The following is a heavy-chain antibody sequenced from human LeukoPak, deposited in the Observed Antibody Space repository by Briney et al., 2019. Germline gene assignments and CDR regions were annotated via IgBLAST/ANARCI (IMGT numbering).Heavy chain of an antibody. Sequence: PGGSLRLSCAASGFTFSSFAMAWVRQTPRKGLEWVSGLSRDGDTTYYADSVKGRSTISRDNSRNTLYLQMNSLSAEDTALYYCAKFREIGGFDFWGQGTLVTVSS. D-gene: IGHD3-16*01. CDR2: LSRDGDTT. CDR1: GFTFSSFA. V-gene: IGHV3-23*01. CDR3: AKFREIGGFDF. J-gene: IGHJ4*02.